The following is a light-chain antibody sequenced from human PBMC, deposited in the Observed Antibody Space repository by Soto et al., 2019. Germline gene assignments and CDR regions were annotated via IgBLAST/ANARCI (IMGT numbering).Light chain of an antibody. J-gene: IGLJ2*01. Sequence: QSVLTQPPSASGAPGQRVTISCSGMRSNIEHNSVNWYQQLPGTAPKLLIYGNNQRPSGVSDRFSASKSGTSASLAISGLQSEDEAEYYCAVWDDSLNGPAFGGGTKLTVL. CDR3: AVWDDSLNGPA. CDR2: GNN. CDR1: RSNIEHNS. V-gene: IGLV1-44*01.